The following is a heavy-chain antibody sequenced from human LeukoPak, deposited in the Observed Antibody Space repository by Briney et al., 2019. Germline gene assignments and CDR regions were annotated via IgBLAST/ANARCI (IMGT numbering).Heavy chain of an antibody. CDR3: ARGGWDWYFDL. V-gene: IGHV1-46*01. Sequence: ASVKVSCEASGYTFTGYYIHWVRQAPGQGRGWMGIINPRGGSTSYAQKFQGRVTMTRDMSTSTVYMELSSLRSEDTAVYYCARGGWDWYFDLWGRGTLVTVSS. CDR1: GYTFTGYY. D-gene: IGHD6-19*01. CDR2: INPRGGST. J-gene: IGHJ2*01.